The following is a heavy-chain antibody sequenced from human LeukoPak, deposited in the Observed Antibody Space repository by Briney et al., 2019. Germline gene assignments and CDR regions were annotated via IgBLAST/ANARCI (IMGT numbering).Heavy chain of an antibody. CDR3: ARGEVTFGGVIVPHPYNWFDP. CDR1: GYTFTGYY. Sequence: GASVKVSCKASGYTFTGYYMHWVRQAPGQGLEWMGWINPNSGGTNYAQKFQGRVTMTRDTSISTAYMELSRLRSDDTAVYYCARGEVTFGGVIVPHPYNWFDPWGQGTLVTVSS. CDR2: INPNSGGT. D-gene: IGHD3-16*02. J-gene: IGHJ5*02. V-gene: IGHV1-2*02.